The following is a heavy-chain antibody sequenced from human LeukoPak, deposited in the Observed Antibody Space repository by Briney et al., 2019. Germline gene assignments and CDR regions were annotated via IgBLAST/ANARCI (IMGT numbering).Heavy chain of an antibody. Sequence: SETLSLTCTVSGGSISSGSYYWSWIRQPAGKGLEWIGRIYTSGSTNYNPSLKSRVAISADTSKNQFSLKLTSLTAADTAIYYCARMPRGALSWFDPWGQGTLVTVSS. V-gene: IGHV4-61*02. CDR3: ARMPRGALSWFDP. D-gene: IGHD3-10*01. CDR2: IYTSGST. J-gene: IGHJ5*02. CDR1: GGSISSGSYY.